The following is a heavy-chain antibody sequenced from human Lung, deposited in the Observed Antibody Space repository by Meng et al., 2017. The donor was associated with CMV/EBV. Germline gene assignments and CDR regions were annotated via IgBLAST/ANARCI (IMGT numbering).Heavy chain of an antibody. Sequence: TLPHYPLNWSRHATGQGREWMGWMNPNSGNTGYAQKFQGRVTITRDTSIGTAYMELSSLRSEDTAVYYCARMSYAWDDQESNWFDPWGQGTLVTVSS. CDR1: TLPHYP. J-gene: IGHJ5*02. V-gene: IGHV1-8*03. D-gene: IGHD1-1*01. CDR3: ARMSYAWDDQESNWFDP. CDR2: MNPNSGNT.